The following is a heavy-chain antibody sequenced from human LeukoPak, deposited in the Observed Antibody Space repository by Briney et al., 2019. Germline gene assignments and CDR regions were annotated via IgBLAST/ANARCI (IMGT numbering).Heavy chain of an antibody. CDR2: INHSGST. J-gene: IGHJ4*02. V-gene: IGHV4-34*01. Sequence: PSETLSLTCAVYGGSFSGYYWSWIRQPPGKGLEWIGEINHSGSTNYNPSLKSRVTISVGTSKNQFSLKLSSVTAADTAVYYCARAPYGYNLDYWGQGTLVTVSS. CDR3: ARAPYGYNLDY. CDR1: GGSFSGYY. D-gene: IGHD5-24*01.